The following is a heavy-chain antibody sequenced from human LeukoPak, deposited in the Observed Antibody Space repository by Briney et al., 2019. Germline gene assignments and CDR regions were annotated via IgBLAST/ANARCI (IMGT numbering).Heavy chain of an antibody. CDR1: GFTFSSYA. J-gene: IGHJ4*02. CDR3: ARDPFITTVTLDY. CDR2: ISYDGSNK. V-gene: IGHV3-30*04. Sequence: GGSLRLSCAASGFTFSSYAMHWVRQAPSKGLEWVAVISYDGSNKYYADSVKGRFTISRDNSKNTLYLQMNSLRAEDTAVYYCARDPFITTVTLDYWGQGTLVTVSS. D-gene: IGHD4-17*01.